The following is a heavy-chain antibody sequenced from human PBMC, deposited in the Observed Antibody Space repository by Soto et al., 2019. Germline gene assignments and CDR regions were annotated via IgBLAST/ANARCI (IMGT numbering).Heavy chain of an antibody. Sequence: EVQLVESGGGLVKPGGSLRLSCAASGFTFSRYTMKWVRQAPGKGLESVSSISSSSSYTYYADSVKGRFTISRDNAKNSLHRQMNSLRAEDTAVYYCAKDLYECIVQRWSEYWGQGTLVTVSS. V-gene: IGHV3-21*01. D-gene: IGHD1-26*01. CDR1: GFTFSRYT. J-gene: IGHJ4*02. CDR3: AKDLYECIVQRWSEY. CDR2: ISSSSSYT.